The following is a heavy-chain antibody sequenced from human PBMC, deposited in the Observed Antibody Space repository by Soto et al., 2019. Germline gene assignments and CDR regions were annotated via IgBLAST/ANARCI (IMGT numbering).Heavy chain of an antibody. CDR1: GGTFSSYA. CDR3: ARVRCAGGSCPQGGAYYYYGMDV. Sequence: QVQLVQSGAEVKKPGSSVKVSCKASGGTFSSYAISWVRQAPGQGLEWMGVIIPIFGTANYAQKFQGRVTITADESTSTAYMGLSRLRSEDTAVYYCARVRCAGGSCPQGGAYYYYGMDVWCQGTTVTVSS. V-gene: IGHV1-69*12. J-gene: IGHJ6*02. CDR2: IIPIFGTA. D-gene: IGHD2-15*01.